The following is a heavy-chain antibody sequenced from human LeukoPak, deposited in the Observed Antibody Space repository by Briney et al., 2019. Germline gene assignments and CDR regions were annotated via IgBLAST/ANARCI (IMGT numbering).Heavy chain of an antibody. V-gene: IGHV1-69*13. CDR1: GGTFSSYA. CDR3: ARGGYYDILTGYPHPFDH. CDR2: IIPIFGTA. Sequence: SVKVSCKASGGTFSSYAISWVRQAPGQGLEWMGGIIPIFGTANYAQKFQGRVTITADESTSTAYMELSSLRSEDTAVYYCARGGYYDILTGYPHPFDHWGQGTLVTVSS. J-gene: IGHJ4*02. D-gene: IGHD3-9*01.